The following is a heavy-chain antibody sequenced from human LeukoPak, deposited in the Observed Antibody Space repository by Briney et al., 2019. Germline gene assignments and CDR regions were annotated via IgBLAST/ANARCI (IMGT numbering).Heavy chain of an antibody. CDR2: ISYDGSNK. J-gene: IGHJ4*02. CDR1: GFTFSSYA. D-gene: IGHD5-24*01. Sequence: PGRSLRLSCAASGFTFSSYAMHWVRQAPGKGLEWVAVISYDGSNKYYADSVKGRFTISRDNSKNTLYLQMNSLRPEDPAVYYCASPPGDGYNAIGYWGQGTLVTVSS. V-gene: IGHV3-30-3*01. CDR3: ASPPGDGYNAIGY.